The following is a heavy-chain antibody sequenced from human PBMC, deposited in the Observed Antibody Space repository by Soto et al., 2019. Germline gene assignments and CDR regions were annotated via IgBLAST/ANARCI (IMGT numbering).Heavy chain of an antibody. CDR3: AILMHYSHSGGSSHSGFDM. Sequence: QVQLVQSGAEVKKHGASVKVSCEAYGYTFTDYFIHWVRQAPGQGLEWIGWINPYSGGADLSQKFQGRLTMTRKTSISIAYMEVSSMRSDDKAVLYCAILMHYSHSGGSSHSGFDMWGQGTLVTVSS. CDR2: INPYSGGA. D-gene: IGHD2-21*01. V-gene: IGHV1-2*02. CDR1: GYTFTDYF. J-gene: IGHJ3*02.